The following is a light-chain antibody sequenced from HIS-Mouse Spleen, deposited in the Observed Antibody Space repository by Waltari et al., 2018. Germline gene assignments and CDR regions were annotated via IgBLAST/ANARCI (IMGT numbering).Light chain of an antibody. CDR3: QQYNSYPLT. Sequence: DIQMTQSPSTLSASVGDRVTITCRASQSISWLAWYQQKPGKAPKLLIYKASSLESGVPSRFSGSGSGTEFTLTISSLQPDDFATYYCQQYNSYPLTFGPGTKVDIK. CDR1: QSISW. V-gene: IGKV1-5*03. CDR2: KAS. J-gene: IGKJ3*01.